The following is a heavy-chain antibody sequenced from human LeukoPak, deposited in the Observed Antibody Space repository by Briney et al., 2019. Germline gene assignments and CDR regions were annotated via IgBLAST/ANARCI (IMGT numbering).Heavy chain of an antibody. V-gene: IGHV1-2*04. CDR1: GYTFTGYY. D-gene: IGHD2-21*02. CDR2: INPNSGGT. J-gene: IGHJ4*02. Sequence: ASVKVSCKASGYTFTGYYMHWVRQAPGQGLKWMGWINPNSGGTNYAQKFQGWVTMTRDTSISTAYMELSRLRSDDTAVYYCARDCGGDCYSGDYFDYWGQGTLVTVSS. CDR3: ARDCGGDCYSGDYFDY.